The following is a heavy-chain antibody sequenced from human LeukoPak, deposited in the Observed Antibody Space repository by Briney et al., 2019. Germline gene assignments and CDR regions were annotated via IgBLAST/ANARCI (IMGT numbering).Heavy chain of an antibody. D-gene: IGHD4-11*01. CDR3: AREGSQKYSTYYMDV. Sequence: SETLSLTYTVSGGSISSHYWSWIRQPPGKGLEWIGYIYYSGSTNYNPSLKSRVTISVDTSKNQISLKLSSVTAADTAVYYCAREGSQKYSTYYMDVWGKGTTVTVSS. J-gene: IGHJ6*03. V-gene: IGHV4-59*11. CDR2: IYYSGST. CDR1: GGSISSHY.